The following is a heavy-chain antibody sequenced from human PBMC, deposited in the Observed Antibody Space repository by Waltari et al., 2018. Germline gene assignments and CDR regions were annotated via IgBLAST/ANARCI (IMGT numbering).Heavy chain of an antibody. CDR1: GYTFTGSY. Sequence: QVPLVQSGAEVKKPGASVTVSCKASGYTFTGSYMHWLRQAPGQGLEWMGWINPNSGGTNYAQKFQGWVTMTRDTSISTAYMELSRLRSDDTAVYYCAIGYDFWSGYLTWGQGTLVTVSS. J-gene: IGHJ5*02. D-gene: IGHD3-3*01. CDR3: AIGYDFWSGYLT. CDR2: INPNSGGT. V-gene: IGHV1-2*04.